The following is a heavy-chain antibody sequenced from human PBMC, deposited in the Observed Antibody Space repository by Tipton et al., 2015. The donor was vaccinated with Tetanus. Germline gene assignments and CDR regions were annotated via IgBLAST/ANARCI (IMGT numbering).Heavy chain of an antibody. Sequence: TLSLTCTVSGGSVRSGDFSWNWIRQPPGKGLEWLAYVSYSGRTNSNYFLKSRITISQHTSKNQFSLRLASVTSADTAVYYCARDAGDSGYWGQGALVTVSS. CDR1: GGSVRSGDFS. J-gene: IGHJ4*02. CDR2: VSYSGRT. D-gene: IGHD2-21*02. V-gene: IGHV4-61*08. CDR3: ARDAGDSGY.